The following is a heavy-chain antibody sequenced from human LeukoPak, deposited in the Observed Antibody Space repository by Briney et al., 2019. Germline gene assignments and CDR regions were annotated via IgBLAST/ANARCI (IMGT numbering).Heavy chain of an antibody. Sequence: GGSLRLSCAASGFTFSSYAMSWVRQAPGKGLEWVSAISGSGGSTYYADSVKGRFTISRDNSKNTLYLQMNSLRAEDTAVYYCAKDQNLDIVVVPAASNDAFDIWGQGTMVTVSS. CDR1: GFTFSSYA. CDR2: ISGSGGST. V-gene: IGHV3-23*01. J-gene: IGHJ3*02. CDR3: AKDQNLDIVVVPAASNDAFDI. D-gene: IGHD2-2*03.